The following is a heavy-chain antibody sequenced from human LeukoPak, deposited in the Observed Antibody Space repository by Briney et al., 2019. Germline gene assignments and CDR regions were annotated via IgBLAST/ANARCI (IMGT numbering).Heavy chain of an antibody. CDR3: AQELSDIFVVRTDS. J-gene: IGHJ4*02. D-gene: IGHD3-9*01. Sequence: GGSLRLSCAASGFTFSNTAMRWVRETPGKGLEWGATMSAYNDRTHYADSVRGRFTVSRENSKNTLSLQMNSMREDDTAVYYCAQELSDIFVVRTDSWGEGTLVTVSS. CDR2: MSAYNDRT. V-gene: IGHV3-23*01. CDR1: GFTFSNTA.